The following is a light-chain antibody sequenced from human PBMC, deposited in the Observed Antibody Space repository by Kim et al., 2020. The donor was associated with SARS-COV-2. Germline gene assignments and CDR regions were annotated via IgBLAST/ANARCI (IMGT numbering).Light chain of an antibody. V-gene: IGKV1-39*01. CDR2: DAA. CDR3: QQSYSTPSIT. CDR1: QSISSY. J-gene: IGKJ5*01. Sequence: PVGDTVRSTCRESQSISSYVNWYQQKPGRAPKLLIYDAANLQSWVPSRFSVSGSGTDFTLTISSLQPEDFATYYCQQSYSTPSITFGQGTRLEIK.